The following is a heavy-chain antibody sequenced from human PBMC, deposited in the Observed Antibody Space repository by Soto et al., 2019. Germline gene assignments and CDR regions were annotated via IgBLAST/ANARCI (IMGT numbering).Heavy chain of an antibody. Sequence: QVQLQQWGAGLLKPSETLSLTCAVYGRSFSGYYWSWIRQPPGKGLEWIGEINHSGSTNYNPSLKSRVTISVDTSQNQFSLNLSSVTAADTAVYYCARAYGGNSGVLDYWGQGTLVTVSS. CDR3: ARAYGGNSGVLDY. J-gene: IGHJ4*02. CDR1: GRSFSGYY. D-gene: IGHD4-17*01. V-gene: IGHV4-34*01. CDR2: INHSGST.